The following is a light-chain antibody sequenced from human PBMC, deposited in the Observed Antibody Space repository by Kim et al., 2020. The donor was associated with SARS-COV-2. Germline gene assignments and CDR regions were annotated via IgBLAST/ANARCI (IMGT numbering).Light chain of an antibody. CDR3: QQYGSSPR. CDR1: QSVTSNY. Sequence: LSPGERATLSCRASQSVTSNYLAWYQQKPGQAPRLLIYGASSRATGIPDRFSGSGSGTDFTLTISRLEPEDFAVYYCQQYGSSPRFGGGTKVDIK. J-gene: IGKJ4*01. CDR2: GAS. V-gene: IGKV3-20*01.